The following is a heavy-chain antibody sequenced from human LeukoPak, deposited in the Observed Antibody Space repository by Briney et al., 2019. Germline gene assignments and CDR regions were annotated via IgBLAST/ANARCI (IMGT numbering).Heavy chain of an antibody. CDR2: IYYSGST. D-gene: IGHD2-15*01. V-gene: IGHV4-59*08. Sequence: PSETLSLTCTVSGGSISSYYWSWIRQPPGKGLEWIGYIYYSGSTNYNPSLKSRVTISVDTSKNQFSLKLSSVTAADTAVYYCARSLECSGGSCIEFDYWGQGTLVTVSS. CDR1: GGSISSYY. J-gene: IGHJ4*02. CDR3: ARSLECSGGSCIEFDY.